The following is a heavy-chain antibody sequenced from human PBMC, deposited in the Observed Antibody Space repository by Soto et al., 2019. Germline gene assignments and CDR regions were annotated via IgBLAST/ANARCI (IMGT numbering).Heavy chain of an antibody. CDR1: GFTFSSYA. CDR2: ISGSGGST. V-gene: IGHV3-23*01. Sequence: GGSLRLSCAASGFTFSSYAMSWVRQAPGKGLEWVSAISGSGGSTYYADSVKGRFTISRDNSKNTLYLQMNSLRAEDTAVYHCASTIAAADPHDAFDIWGQGTMVTVSS. CDR3: ASTIAAADPHDAFDI. D-gene: IGHD6-13*01. J-gene: IGHJ3*02.